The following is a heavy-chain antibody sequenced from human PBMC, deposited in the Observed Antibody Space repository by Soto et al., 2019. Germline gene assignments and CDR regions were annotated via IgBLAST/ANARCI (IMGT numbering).Heavy chain of an antibody. Sequence: PSETLSLTCAVSGYSISSGYCWGWIRQPPGKGLEWIGTIYHSGSTYYNPSLKSRVTISVDTSKNQFSLKVNSVTAADTAVYYCARALYCSGGSCSPLRGMDVWGLGTTVTVSS. CDR2: IYHSGST. V-gene: IGHV4-38-2*01. J-gene: IGHJ6*02. D-gene: IGHD2-15*01. CDR3: ARALYCSGGSCSPLRGMDV. CDR1: GYSISSGYC.